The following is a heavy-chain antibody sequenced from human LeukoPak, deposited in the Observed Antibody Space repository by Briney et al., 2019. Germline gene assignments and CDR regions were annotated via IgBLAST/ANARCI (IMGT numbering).Heavy chain of an antibody. CDR2: ISGSDDST. D-gene: IGHD3-10*01. Sequence: QPGGSLRLSCAASGFTFRSYAMNWIRQAPGKGLEWVSSISGSDDSTHYPSFVKGRFSISRDNSKNTLDLQMNSLRVEDTAVYYCAKETSRGTSGSPPDIWGQGTMVTVSS. CDR3: AKETSRGTSGSPPDI. CDR1: GFTFRSYA. J-gene: IGHJ3*02. V-gene: IGHV3-23*01.